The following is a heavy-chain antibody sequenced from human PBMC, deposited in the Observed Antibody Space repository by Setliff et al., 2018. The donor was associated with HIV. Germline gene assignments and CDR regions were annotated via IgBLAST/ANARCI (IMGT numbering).Heavy chain of an antibody. CDR2: IGTGGDT. V-gene: IGHV3-13*01. CDR3: ARARGNYYGSGKVYYYYYYMDV. Sequence: PGGSLRLSCATSGFAFSDYDFHWVRQVTGEGLEWVSAIGTGGDTYYADSVKGRFTISRENAKNSLYLQMSSLRSEDTAVYYCARARGNYYGSGKVYYYYYYMDVWGKGTTVTVSS. J-gene: IGHJ6*03. D-gene: IGHD3-10*01. CDR1: GFAFSDYD.